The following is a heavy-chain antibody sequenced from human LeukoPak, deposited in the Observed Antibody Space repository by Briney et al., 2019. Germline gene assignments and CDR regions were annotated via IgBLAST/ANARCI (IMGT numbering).Heavy chain of an antibody. CDR2: IYTSGST. D-gene: IGHD1-26*01. CDR3: ARVAVGATYNWFDP. CDR1: GGSISSYY. V-gene: IGHV4-4*07. Sequence: PSETLSLTCTVSGGSISSYYWSWIRQPAGKGLEWIGRIYTSGSTNYNPSLKSRVTMSVDTSKNQFSLKLSSVTAADTAVYYCARVAVGATYNWFDPWGQGTLVTVSS. J-gene: IGHJ5*02.